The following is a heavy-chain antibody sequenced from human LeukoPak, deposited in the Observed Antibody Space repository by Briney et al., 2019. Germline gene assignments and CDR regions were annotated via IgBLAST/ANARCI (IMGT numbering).Heavy chain of an antibody. J-gene: IGHJ3*02. CDR2: INSDGSST. CDR1: GVTFSSYW. CDR3: ARVGGSNAFDI. V-gene: IGHV3-74*01. D-gene: IGHD1-26*01. Sequence: PGGTLRLSCTASGVTFSSYWGHWVRQAPGKGLVWVSPINSDGSSTSYADSVKGRFTISRDNAKNTLSLQMNSLRAEDTAVYYCARVGGSNAFDIWGQGTMVIVSS.